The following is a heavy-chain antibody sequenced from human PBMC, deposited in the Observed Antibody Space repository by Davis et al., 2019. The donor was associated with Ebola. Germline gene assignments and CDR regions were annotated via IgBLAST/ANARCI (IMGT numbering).Heavy chain of an antibody. CDR2: ISAYNGNT. CDR3: ARGGDYIWGSYRYSYYYGMDV. V-gene: IGHV1-18*01. J-gene: IGHJ6*02. CDR1: GYTFTSYG. D-gene: IGHD3-16*02. Sequence: AASVKVSCKASGYTFTSYGISWVRQAPGQGLEWMGWISAYNGNTNYAQKLQGRVTMTTDTSTSTAYMELRSLRSDDTAVYYCARGGDYIWGSYRYSYYYGMDVWGQGTTVTVSS.